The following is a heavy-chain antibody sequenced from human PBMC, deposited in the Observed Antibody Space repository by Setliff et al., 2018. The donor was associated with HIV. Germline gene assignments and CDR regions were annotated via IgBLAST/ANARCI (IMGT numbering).Heavy chain of an antibody. Sequence: SETLSLTCTVSGGSISPYYWSWIRQPPVKGLEWIAWISDSGTTNYNPSLKSRVTLSVDTSKNQFSLSLTSVTGADTAVYYCARGGASSKYLDPWGQGTLVTVSS. V-gene: IGHV4-59*01. J-gene: IGHJ5*02. CDR1: GGSISPYY. CDR2: ISDSGTT. D-gene: IGHD2-15*01. CDR3: ARGGASSKYLDP.